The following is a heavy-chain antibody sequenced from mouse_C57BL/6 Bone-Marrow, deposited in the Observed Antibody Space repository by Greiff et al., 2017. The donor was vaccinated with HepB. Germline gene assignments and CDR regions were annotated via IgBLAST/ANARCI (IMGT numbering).Heavy chain of an antibody. CDR1: GFTFSSYA. CDR2: ISDGGSYT. J-gene: IGHJ1*03. Sequence: DVHLVESGGGLVKPGGSLKLSCAASGFTFSSYAMSWVRQTPEKRLEWVATISDGGSYTYYPDNVKGRFTISRDNAKNNLYLQMSHLKSEDTAMYYCAREGLDFDVWGTGTTVTVSS. CDR3: AREGLDFDV. V-gene: IGHV5-4*01.